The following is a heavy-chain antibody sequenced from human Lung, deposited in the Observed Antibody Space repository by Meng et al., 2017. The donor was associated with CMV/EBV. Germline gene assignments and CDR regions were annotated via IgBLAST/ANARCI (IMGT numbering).Heavy chain of an antibody. D-gene: IGHD3-10*01. V-gene: IGHV4-59*12. J-gene: IGHJ4*02. CDR2: NNYSGST. Sequence: QVQLQESGPGLLKPSETLSLTCAVSGGSISTYYWSWIRQPPGKGLEWIGNNNYSGSTNYNPSLASRVTISVDSSQNNLSLKLSSVTAADSAVYYCARGPTTMAHDFDYWGQGTLVTVSS. CDR3: ARGPTTMAHDFDY. CDR1: GGSISTYY.